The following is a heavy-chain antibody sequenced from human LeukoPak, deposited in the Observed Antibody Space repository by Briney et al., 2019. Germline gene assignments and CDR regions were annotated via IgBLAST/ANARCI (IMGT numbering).Heavy chain of an antibody. D-gene: IGHD3-10*01. CDR2: IIPSVGLT. V-gene: IGHV1-69*04. CDR3: AIGEDFDS. CDR1: GYTFTSYG. J-gene: IGHJ4*02. Sequence: SVKVSCKASGYTFTSYGISWVRQAPGQGLDWVGRIIPSVGLTTYAQKFQARVAISAETSTGTIYMELSSLRSEDTALYYCAIGEDFDSWGQGTLVAVSS.